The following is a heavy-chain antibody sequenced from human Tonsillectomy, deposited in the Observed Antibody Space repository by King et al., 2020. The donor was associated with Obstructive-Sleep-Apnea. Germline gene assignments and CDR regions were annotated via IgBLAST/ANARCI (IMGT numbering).Heavy chain of an antibody. CDR3: AREKKLLHPIDY. Sequence: VQLVESGGGLVQPGGSLRLSCAASGFTFSSYWMSWVRQAPGEGLEWVANIKQDGSEKYYVDSVKGRFTISRDNAKNSLYLQMNSLRAEATAVYYCAREKKLLHPIDYWGQGTLVTVSS. CDR2: IKQDGSEK. D-gene: IGHD2-2*02. V-gene: IGHV3-7*01. CDR1: GFTFSSYW. J-gene: IGHJ4*02.